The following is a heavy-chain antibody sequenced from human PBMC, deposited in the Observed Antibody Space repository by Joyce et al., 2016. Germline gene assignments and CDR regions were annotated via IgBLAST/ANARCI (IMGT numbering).Heavy chain of an antibody. Sequence: EEQLVQSGGEVRKPGESLKISCKGSGYSFNNYWIGWVRQKPGKGPEWMGFIYPGDSDIKYSPSFRGHVTISADKSINTAYLQWSSLKASDTAVYYCARHYYDSSGFYFDLWGQGTLVTVSS. CDR2: IYPGDSDI. J-gene: IGHJ4*02. CDR1: GYSFNNYW. D-gene: IGHD3-22*01. V-gene: IGHV5-51*01. CDR3: ARHYYDSSGFYFDL.